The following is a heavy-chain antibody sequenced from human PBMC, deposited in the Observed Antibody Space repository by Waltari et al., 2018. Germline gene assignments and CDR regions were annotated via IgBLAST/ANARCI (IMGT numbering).Heavy chain of an antibody. CDR1: GGTFSSYT. J-gene: IGHJ4*02. Sequence: QVQLVQSGAEVKKPGSSVKVSCTASGGTFSSYTISWVRQAPGQGLEWMGRANPNRGITNTEHKYQGRITITADKTTSAAYMELSSLSAEDTAVYYCARVVNDILTMDYWGQGTLVTVSS. CDR2: ANPNRGIT. V-gene: IGHV1-69*02. D-gene: IGHD3-9*01. CDR3: ARVVNDILTMDY.